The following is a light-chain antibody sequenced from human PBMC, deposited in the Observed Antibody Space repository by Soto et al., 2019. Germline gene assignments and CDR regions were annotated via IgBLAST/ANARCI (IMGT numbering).Light chain of an antibody. J-gene: IGLJ1*01. CDR1: SYNIGSNT. Sequence: QSVLTQPPSASGTPGQRVTISCSGSSYNIGSNTVNWYQQLPGTAPKLLIYSNNQRPSGVPDRFSGSKSGTSASLAISGLQSEDEAYYYCAACDDSLKVRYVFGTGTKVTVL. CDR3: AACDDSLKVRYV. V-gene: IGLV1-44*01. CDR2: SNN.